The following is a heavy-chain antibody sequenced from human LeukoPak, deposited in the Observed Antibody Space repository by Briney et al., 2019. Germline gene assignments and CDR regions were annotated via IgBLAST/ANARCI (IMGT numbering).Heavy chain of an antibody. Sequence: GGSLRLSCAASGFTFSNYGMSWVRQAPGKGLEWVSAISGGGGSTYYADSVKGRFTISRDNSKNTLYLQMKSLRAEDTAVYYCLYGYKIAHYWGQGTLVTVSS. CDR1: GFTFSNYG. CDR2: ISGGGGST. V-gene: IGHV3-23*01. J-gene: IGHJ4*02. CDR3: LYGYKIAHY. D-gene: IGHD5-18*01.